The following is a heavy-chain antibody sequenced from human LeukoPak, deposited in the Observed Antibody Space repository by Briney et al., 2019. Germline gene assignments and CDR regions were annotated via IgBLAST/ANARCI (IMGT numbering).Heavy chain of an antibody. J-gene: IGHJ1*01. Sequence: SGGSLRLSCAASGITFNSYTMNWVRQAPGKGLEWVSSISSSSNYIYYADSVKGRFTISRDNSKNTVSLQMNSLRGDDTAVYYCAKDDAWGRYKDWGQGTLVTVSS. CDR3: AKDDAWGRYKD. D-gene: IGHD3-16*01. V-gene: IGHV3-21*04. CDR1: GITFNSYT. CDR2: ISSSSNYI.